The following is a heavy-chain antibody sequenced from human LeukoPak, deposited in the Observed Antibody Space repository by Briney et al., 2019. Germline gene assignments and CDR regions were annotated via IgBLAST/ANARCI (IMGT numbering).Heavy chain of an antibody. D-gene: IGHD3-3*01. CDR1: GFVFSDYA. Sequence: PGGSLRLSCSASGFVFSDYAMHWVRQAPGKGLEHVSAISSIGGSTYYADSVKGRFTISRDNSKNTLYLQMSSLRAEDTAVYYCVKVHFDFWRGILGDFDYWGQGTRVTVSP. V-gene: IGHV3-64D*09. CDR3: VKVHFDFWRGILGDFDY. CDR2: ISSIGGST. J-gene: IGHJ4*02.